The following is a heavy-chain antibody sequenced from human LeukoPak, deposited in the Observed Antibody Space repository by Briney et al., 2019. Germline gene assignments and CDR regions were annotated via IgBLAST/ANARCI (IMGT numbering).Heavy chain of an antibody. CDR3: AKDYIDIVVVPAAATLDP. CDR2: ISGSGGST. Sequence: GSLRLSCAASGFTFSSYAMSWVRQAPGKGLEWVSAISGSGGSTYYADSVKGRFTISRDNSKNTLYLQMNSLRAEDTAVYYCAKDYIDIVVVPAAATLDPWGQGTLVTVSS. CDR1: GFTFSSYA. V-gene: IGHV3-23*01. J-gene: IGHJ5*02. D-gene: IGHD2-2*01.